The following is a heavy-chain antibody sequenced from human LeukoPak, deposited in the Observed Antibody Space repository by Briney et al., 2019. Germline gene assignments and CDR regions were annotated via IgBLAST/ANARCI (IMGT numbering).Heavy chain of an antibody. CDR3: ARHDSSGPYNAFDI. CDR1: GDSISSTNYY. CDR2: IYYSGST. J-gene: IGHJ3*02. V-gene: IGHV4-39*01. Sequence: SETLSLTCTVSGDSISSTNYYWGWIRQPPGKGLEWIGSIYYSGSTYYNPSLKSRVTITVDTSKNQISLKLSSVTAADTAVYYCARHDSSGPYNAFDIWGQGTMVTVSS. D-gene: IGHD3-22*01.